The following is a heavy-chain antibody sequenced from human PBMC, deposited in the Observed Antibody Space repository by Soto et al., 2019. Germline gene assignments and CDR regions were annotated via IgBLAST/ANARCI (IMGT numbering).Heavy chain of an antibody. Sequence: EVKLVEAGGDLVKPGGSLRLSCAASGFIFSHAWFHWVRQPPGKGLELVGRVKNKGGATDYAPSVKGRSTISRADSKDRVYLQMSSLATGDTAIYYCAADLGPAYDSNYWFGPWGQGTLVTVS. CDR2: VKNKGGAT. J-gene: IGHJ5*02. CDR3: AADLGPAYDSNYWFGP. V-gene: IGHV3-15*07. D-gene: IGHD1-1*01. CDR1: GFIFSHAW.